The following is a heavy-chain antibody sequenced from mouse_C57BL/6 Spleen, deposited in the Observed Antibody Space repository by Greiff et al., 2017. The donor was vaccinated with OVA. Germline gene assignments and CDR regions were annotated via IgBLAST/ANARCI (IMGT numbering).Heavy chain of an antibody. J-gene: IGHJ1*03. Sequence: QVQLQQSGPGLVQPSQSLSITCTVSGFSLTSYGVHWVRQSPGKGLEWLGVIWSGGSTDYNAAFISRLSISKDNSKSQVFFKMNSLQADDTAIYYCARAPHYYGSSYDWYFDVWGTGTTVTVSS. D-gene: IGHD1-1*01. CDR2: IWSGGST. V-gene: IGHV2-2*01. CDR1: GFSLTSYG. CDR3: ARAPHYYGSSYDWYFDV.